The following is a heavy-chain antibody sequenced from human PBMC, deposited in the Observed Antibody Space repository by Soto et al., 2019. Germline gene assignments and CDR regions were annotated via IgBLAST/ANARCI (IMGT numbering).Heavy chain of an antibody. Sequence: QVQLVQSGAEVKKPGSSVKVSCKASGGTFSSYAISWVRQAPGQGLEWMGGIIPIFGTANYAQKFQGRVKITADESTSTAYMELSSMRSEDTAVYYCARAPTYYYGSGTSSNAFDIWGQGTMVTVSS. CDR1: GGTFSSYA. D-gene: IGHD3-10*01. J-gene: IGHJ3*02. V-gene: IGHV1-69*01. CDR2: IIPIFGTA. CDR3: ARAPTYYYGSGTSSNAFDI.